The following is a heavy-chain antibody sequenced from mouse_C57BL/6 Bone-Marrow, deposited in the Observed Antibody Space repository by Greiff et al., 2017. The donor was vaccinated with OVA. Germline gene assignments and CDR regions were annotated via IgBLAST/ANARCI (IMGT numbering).Heavy chain of an antibody. CDR2: IDPEAGEP. CDR1: GFNIQDYY. CDR3: ASPYYEN. D-gene: IGHD1-1*01. J-gene: IGHJ3*01. Sequence: VQLQQSGAELVKPGASVKLSCTASGFNIQDYYMHWVKQRTEQGLEWIGRIDPEAGEPTYAQKFQGKATITADTSSNTAYLQLSSLTSEDTAVYYCASPYYENWGQGTLVTVSA. V-gene: IGHV14-2*01.